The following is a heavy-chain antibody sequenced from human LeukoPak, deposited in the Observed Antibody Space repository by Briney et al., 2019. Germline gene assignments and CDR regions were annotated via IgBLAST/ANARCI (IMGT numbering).Heavy chain of an antibody. Sequence: ASVTVSCKASGYSFTSYGISWVRQAPGQGLEWMGWISAYNGNTNYAQRLQGRVTMTTDTSTSTAYMELRSLTSDDTALYYCARVPSGGPFDYWGQGTLVTVSS. J-gene: IGHJ4*02. CDR3: ARVPSGGPFDY. V-gene: IGHV1-18*01. D-gene: IGHD2-15*01. CDR2: ISAYNGNT. CDR1: GYSFTSYG.